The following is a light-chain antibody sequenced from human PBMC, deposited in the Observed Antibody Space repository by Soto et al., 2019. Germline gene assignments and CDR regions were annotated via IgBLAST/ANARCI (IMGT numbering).Light chain of an antibody. J-gene: IGLJ1*01. Sequence: QLVLTQPPSASGTPGQRVTIACSGSSSKIGSNTVNWYQQLPGTAPKLLIYSHNQRPSGVPDRFSVSKSGTSASLAISGLQSEDEADYYCATWDDSLDGYVFGTGTKHTVL. CDR1: SSKIGSNT. CDR2: SHN. V-gene: IGLV1-44*01. CDR3: ATWDDSLDGYV.